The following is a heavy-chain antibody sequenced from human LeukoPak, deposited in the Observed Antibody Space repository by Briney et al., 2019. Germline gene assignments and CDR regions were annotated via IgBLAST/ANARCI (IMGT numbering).Heavy chain of an antibody. CDR2: IKQDGSEG. J-gene: IGHJ5*02. V-gene: IGHV3-7*03. CDR1: GFTFSDYW. Sequence: GGSLRLSCAASGFTFSDYWMTWVRQAPGKGLEWVANIKQDGSEGYYVDSVKGRFTISRDNAKNSLYLQMNSLRAEDTALYYCAKDGEMATISGWFDPWGQGTLVTVSS. CDR3: AKDGEMATISGWFDP. D-gene: IGHD5-24*01.